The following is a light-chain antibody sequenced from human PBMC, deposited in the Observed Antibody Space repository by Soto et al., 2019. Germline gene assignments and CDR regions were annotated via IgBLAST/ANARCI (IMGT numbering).Light chain of an antibody. CDR1: QSISSN. CDR2: GAS. CDR3: QQYNNWPQT. V-gene: IGKV3-15*01. J-gene: IGKJ1*01. Sequence: IVLTQSPATLSVSPGERATLSCRASQSISSNLAWYQQKPGQAPRLLIYGASTRATGIPARFSGSGSGTEFTLTISSLKSEDFEVYYCQQYNNWPQTFGQGTKVDI.